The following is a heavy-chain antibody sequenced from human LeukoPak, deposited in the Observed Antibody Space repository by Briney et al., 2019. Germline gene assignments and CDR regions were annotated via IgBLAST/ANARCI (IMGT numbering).Heavy chain of an antibody. CDR3: ARELYSSSWYGWFDP. D-gene: IGHD6-13*01. CDR2: ISSSSSYI. V-gene: IGHV3-21*01. CDR1: GFTFTSYS. J-gene: IGHJ5*02. Sequence: GGSLRLSCAASGFTFTSYSMNWVRQAPGKGLEWVSSISSSSSYIYYADSVKGRFNISRDNAKNSLYLQMNSLRAEDTAVYYCARELYSSSWYGWFDPWGQGTLVTVSS.